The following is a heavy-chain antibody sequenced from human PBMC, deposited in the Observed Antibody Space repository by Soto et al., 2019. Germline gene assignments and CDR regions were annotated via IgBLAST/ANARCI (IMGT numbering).Heavy chain of an antibody. J-gene: IGHJ4*02. Sequence: SETLSLTCTVSGGSNSSYYWGWIRQPPGKGLEWIGSIYHGGSTNYNPSLKSRVTISVDTSKNQFSLKLTSVTAAETAVYYCAGLDYYDTSGYYPLYYFDYWAQGTLVTVSS. CDR1: GGSNSSYY. D-gene: IGHD3-22*01. CDR2: IYHGGST. CDR3: AGLDYYDTSGYYPLYYFDY. V-gene: IGHV4-59*08.